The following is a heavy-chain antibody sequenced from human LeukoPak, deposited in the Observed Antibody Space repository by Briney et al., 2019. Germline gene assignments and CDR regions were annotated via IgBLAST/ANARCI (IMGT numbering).Heavy chain of an antibody. CDR2: LNRDGSEA. Sequence: GGSLRLSCTASGFTFGTYWMSWIRQTPEKGLEWVANLNRDGSEAYYLDSVKGRFTISRDNAKNSVYLQMNSLRADDTAVYYCARGFGPNSIDYWGQGTLVTVSS. D-gene: IGHD4/OR15-4a*01. V-gene: IGHV3-7*01. CDR1: GFTFGTYW. J-gene: IGHJ4*02. CDR3: ARGFGPNSIDY.